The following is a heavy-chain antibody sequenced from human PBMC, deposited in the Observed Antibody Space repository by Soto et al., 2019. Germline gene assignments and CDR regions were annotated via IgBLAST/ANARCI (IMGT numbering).Heavy chain of an antibody. D-gene: IGHD2-15*01. Sequence: SETLSLTCTVSGGSISSYYWSWIRQPTGKGLEWIGYIYYSGSTNYNPSLKSRVTISVDTSKNQFSLKLSSVTAADTAVYYCARGYCSGGSCYYDDAFDIWGQGTMVTVSS. CDR2: IYYSGST. J-gene: IGHJ3*02. V-gene: IGHV4-59*08. CDR1: GGSISSYY. CDR3: ARGYCSGGSCYYDDAFDI.